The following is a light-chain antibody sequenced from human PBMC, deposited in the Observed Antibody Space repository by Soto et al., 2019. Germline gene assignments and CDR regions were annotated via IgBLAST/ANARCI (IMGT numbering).Light chain of an antibody. V-gene: IGLV2-11*01. CDR1: SSDVGGYNY. Sequence: LTQPRSVSGSPGQSVTISCTGTSSDVGGYNYVSWYQQHPGKAPKLMIYDVSKRPSGVPDRFSGSKSGNTASLTISGLQAEDEADYYCCSYAGSFPYVFGTGTRVTVL. CDR2: DVS. J-gene: IGLJ1*01. CDR3: CSYAGSFPYV.